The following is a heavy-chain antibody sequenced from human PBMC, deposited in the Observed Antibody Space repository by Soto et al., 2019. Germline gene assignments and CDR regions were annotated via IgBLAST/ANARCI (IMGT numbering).Heavy chain of an antibody. V-gene: IGHV4-34*01. CDR1: GGSFCGCY. Sequence: SETLSLTCAVYGGSFCGCYWSWIRQPPGKGLEGVGEFNPSGSTNYNPSLKSRVTISVDTSKNPVSLKLSSVTAADTAVYSCARGRAAAGSLCSWFDPWGQGTLFTVSS. J-gene: IGHJ5*02. D-gene: IGHD6-13*01. CDR2: FNPSGST. CDR3: ARGRAAAGSLCSWFDP.